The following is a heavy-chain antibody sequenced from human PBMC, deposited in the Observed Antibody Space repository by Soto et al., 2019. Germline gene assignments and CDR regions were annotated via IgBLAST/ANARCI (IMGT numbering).Heavy chain of an antibody. CDR2: INVDNGNT. V-gene: IGHV1-18*01. CDR1: GYTFTSYG. J-gene: IGHJ5*02. D-gene: IGHD1-26*01. Sequence: SSVNVSCKASGYTFTSYGISWVRQAPGQGLEFIGWINVDNGNTNYGEKFRGRVTVTTDTSTRTAYMELGSLSADDTAVYYCATDLGETVGASVSWGQGTPVTVSS. CDR3: ATDLGETVGASVS.